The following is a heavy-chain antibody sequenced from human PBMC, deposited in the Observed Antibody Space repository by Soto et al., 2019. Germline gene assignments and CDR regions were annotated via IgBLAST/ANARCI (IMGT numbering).Heavy chain of an antibody. CDR2: ISAYNGNT. V-gene: IGHV1-18*01. CDR3: ARDVYPGATTPDRCDY. D-gene: IGHD1-26*01. J-gene: IGHJ4*02. Sequence: ASVKVSCKASGYTFTSYGISWVRQAPGQGLEWMGWISAYNGNTNYAQKLQGRVTMTTDTSTSTAYMELRSLRSDDTAVYYCARDVYPGATTPDRCDYWGQGTLVTVSS. CDR1: GYTFTSYG.